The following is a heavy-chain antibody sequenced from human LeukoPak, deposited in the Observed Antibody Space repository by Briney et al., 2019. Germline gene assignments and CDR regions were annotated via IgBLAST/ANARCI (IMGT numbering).Heavy chain of an antibody. CDR2: INTDGDST. D-gene: IGHD3-16*01. CDR3: ARTRGNAFDI. J-gene: IGHJ3*02. V-gene: IGHV3-74*01. Sequence: VSRINTDGDSTVYADSVKGRFTISKDNAKNTLYLQMNSLRLEDTATYYCARTRGNAFDIWGQGTMVTVSS.